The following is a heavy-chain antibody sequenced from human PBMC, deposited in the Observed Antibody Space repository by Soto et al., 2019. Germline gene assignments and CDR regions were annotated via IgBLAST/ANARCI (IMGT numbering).Heavy chain of an antibody. Sequence: ASVKVSCKASGYTFTSYVISWVRQAPGQGLEWMGWISAYNGNTNYAQKLQGRVTMTTDTSTSTAYMELRSLRSDDTAVYYCARGWYYDSSGYYDAFDIWGQGTMVTVSS. CDR3: ARGWYYDSSGYYDAFDI. J-gene: IGHJ3*02. CDR2: ISAYNGNT. V-gene: IGHV1-18*01. D-gene: IGHD3-22*01. CDR1: GYTFTSYV.